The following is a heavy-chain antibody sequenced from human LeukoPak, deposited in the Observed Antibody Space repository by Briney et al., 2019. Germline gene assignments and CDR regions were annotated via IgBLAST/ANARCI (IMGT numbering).Heavy chain of an antibody. CDR1: GYTFTGYY. J-gene: IGHJ5*02. CDR3: ARDLQYSSSSYWFDA. D-gene: IGHD6-6*01. V-gene: IGHV1-2*02. CDR2: INPNSGGT. Sequence: ASVKVSCKASGYTFTGYYMHWVRQAPGQGLEWMGCINPNSGGTNYAQKFQGRVTMTRDTTISTAYMELSRLRCDDTAVYYCARDLQYSSSSYWFDAWGQGTLVTVSA.